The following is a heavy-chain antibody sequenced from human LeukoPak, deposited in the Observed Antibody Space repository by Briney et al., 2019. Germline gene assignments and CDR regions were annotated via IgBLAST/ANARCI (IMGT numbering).Heavy chain of an antibody. J-gene: IGHJ5*02. CDR1: GGSISSSSYY. CDR2: IYYSGST. V-gene: IGHV4-39*07. D-gene: IGHD2-15*01. CDR3: ARGCSCYPNWFDP. Sequence: SETLSLTCTVSGGSISSSSYYWGWIRQPPGKGLEWIGSIYYSGSTYYNPSLKSRVTISVDTSKNQFSLKLSSVTAADTAVYYCARGCSCYPNWFDPWGQGTLVTVSS.